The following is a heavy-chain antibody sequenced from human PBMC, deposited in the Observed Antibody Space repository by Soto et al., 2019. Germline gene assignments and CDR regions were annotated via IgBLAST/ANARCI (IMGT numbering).Heavy chain of an antibody. J-gene: IGHJ4*02. CDR2: ISYDGSNK. CDR3: ARDLVDTAMAAPY. Sequence: GGSLRLSCAASGFTFISYAMHWVRQAPGKGLEWVAVISYDGSNKYYADSVKGRFTISRDNSKNTLYLQMNSLRAEDTAVYYCARDLVDTAMAAPYWGQGTLVTVSS. CDR1: GFTFISYA. D-gene: IGHD5-18*01. V-gene: IGHV3-30-3*01.